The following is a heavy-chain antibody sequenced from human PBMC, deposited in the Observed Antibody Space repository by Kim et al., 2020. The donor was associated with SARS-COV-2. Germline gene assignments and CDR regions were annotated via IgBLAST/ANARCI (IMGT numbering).Heavy chain of an antibody. V-gene: IGHV3-30*02. CDR3: AKGLGGNYYYMDV. D-gene: IGHD3-16*01. Sequence: GPRKGRFTNSRDNSKNTLYLQMNRLRAEDTAVYYCAKGLGGNYYYMDVWGKGTTVTVSS. J-gene: IGHJ6*03.